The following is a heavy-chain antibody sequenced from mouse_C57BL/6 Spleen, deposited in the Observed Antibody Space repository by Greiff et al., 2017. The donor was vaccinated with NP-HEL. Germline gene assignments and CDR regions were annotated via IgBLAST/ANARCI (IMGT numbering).Heavy chain of an antibody. V-gene: IGHV1-80*01. CDR3: ARSYYSNPYYFDY. CDR1: GYAFSSYW. Sequence: VKLQESGAELVKPGASVKISCKASGYAFSSYWMNWVKQRPGKGLEWIGQIYPGDGDTNYNGKFKGKATLTADKSSSTAYMQLSSLTSEDSAVYFCARSYYSNPYYFDYWGQGTTLTVSS. CDR2: IYPGDGDT. J-gene: IGHJ2*01. D-gene: IGHD2-5*01.